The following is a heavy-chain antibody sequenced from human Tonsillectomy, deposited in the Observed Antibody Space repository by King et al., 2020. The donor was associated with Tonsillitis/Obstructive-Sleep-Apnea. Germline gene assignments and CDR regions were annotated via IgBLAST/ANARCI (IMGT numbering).Heavy chain of an antibody. V-gene: IGHV3-21*04. Sequence: VQLVESGGGLVKPGGSLRLSCAASGFTFGVHSMNWVRQAPGKGLEWVSSITSSGASPYYADSVRGRFTISRDNAKNSLYLHMSSLRADDSAVYYCSRGRGDHDSWGQGTLVTVSS. CDR2: ITSSGASP. CDR1: GFTFGVHS. J-gene: IGHJ4*02. CDR3: SRGRGDHDS.